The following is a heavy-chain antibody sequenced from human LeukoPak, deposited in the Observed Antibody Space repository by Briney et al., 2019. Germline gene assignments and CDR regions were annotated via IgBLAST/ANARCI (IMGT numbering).Heavy chain of an antibody. Sequence: ASVKVSCKASGYTFTSYGISWVRQAPGQGLEWMGWISAYNGNTNYAQKLQGRVTMTTDTSTSTAYMELRSLRSDDTAVYYCARDRKVYSSSSFDYWGQGTLVTVSS. D-gene: IGHD6-6*01. CDR1: GYTFTSYG. CDR2: ISAYNGNT. CDR3: ARDRKVYSSSSFDY. J-gene: IGHJ4*02. V-gene: IGHV1-18*01.